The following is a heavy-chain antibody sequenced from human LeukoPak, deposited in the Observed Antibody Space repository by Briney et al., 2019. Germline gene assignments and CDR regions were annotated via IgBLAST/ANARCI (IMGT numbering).Heavy chain of an antibody. J-gene: IGHJ6*03. CDR2: IRYDGSNK. CDR1: GFTFSSYG. CDR3: AKTSSGSGSNYYYYYYMDV. D-gene: IGHD3-10*01. Sequence: GGSLRLSCAASGFTFSSYGMHWVRQAPGKGLEWVAFIRYDGSNKYYADSVKGRFTISRDNSKNALYLQMNSLRAEDTAVYYCAKTSSGSGSNYYYYYYMDVWGKGTTVTISS. V-gene: IGHV3-30*02.